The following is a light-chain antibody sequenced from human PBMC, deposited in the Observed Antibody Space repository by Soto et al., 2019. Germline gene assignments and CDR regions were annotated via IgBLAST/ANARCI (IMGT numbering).Light chain of an antibody. CDR3: QQRSDWPSPT. V-gene: IGKV3-11*01. J-gene: IGKJ4*01. CDR1: QSVSSY. Sequence: EIVLTQSPATLSLSPGERATLSCRASQSVSSYLAWYQQKPGQAPRLLIHDASNRATGIPARFSGSGSGTDFTLTISSLEPEDFAVYYCQQRSDWPSPTFGGGTKVEIK. CDR2: DAS.